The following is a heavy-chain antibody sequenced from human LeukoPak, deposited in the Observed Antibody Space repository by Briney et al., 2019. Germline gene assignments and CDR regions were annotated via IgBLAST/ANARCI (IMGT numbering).Heavy chain of an antibody. CDR1: GINVRSKF. V-gene: IGHV3-53*05. CDR2: IYSGGST. CDR3: SIAARPRDY. J-gene: IGHJ4*02. Sequence: GSLRLSFGGSGINVRSKFMNLVRQGPGEGLEWVSVIYSGGSTYYADSVKGRSTISRDNSKNTLYLQMNSLRAEDTAVYYCSIAARPRDYWGQGTLVTVSS. D-gene: IGHD6-6*01.